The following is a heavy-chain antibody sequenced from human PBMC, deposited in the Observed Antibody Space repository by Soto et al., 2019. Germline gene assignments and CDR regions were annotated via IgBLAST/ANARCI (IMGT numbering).Heavy chain of an antibody. V-gene: IGHV4-30-4*01. CDR2: ISHSETT. CDR3: AGFGVGDRDDK. D-gene: IGHD2-8*01. J-gene: IGHJ4*02. CDR1: GSYITSGDYH. Sequence: PSETLSLTCSVSGSYITSGDYHWTWIRQAPGKGLEWIGYISHSETTYYSPALKNRMIISSDFSMNQFSLRLNSVTAADMAVYFCAGFGVGDRDDKWGQGTLVTVSS.